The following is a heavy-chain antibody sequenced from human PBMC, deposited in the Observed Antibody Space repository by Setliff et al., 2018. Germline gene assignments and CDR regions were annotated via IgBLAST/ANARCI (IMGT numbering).Heavy chain of an antibody. J-gene: IGHJ4*02. CDR1: GHTFTSYF. CDR2: INPSGGYT. D-gene: IGHD2-8*01. V-gene: IGHV1-46*01. Sequence: ASVKVSCKASGHTFTSYFMQWVRQAPGQGLEWMGMINPSGGYTIYAQKFQGRATMTRDTSTGTVYLELSSLRSEDTAVYYCARGLIVLPGPSGDMGYFDYWGQGTLVTVSS. CDR3: ARGLIVLPGPSGDMGYFDY.